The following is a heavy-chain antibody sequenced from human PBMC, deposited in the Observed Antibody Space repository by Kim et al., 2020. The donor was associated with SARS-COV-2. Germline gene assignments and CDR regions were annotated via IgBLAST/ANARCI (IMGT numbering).Heavy chain of an antibody. CDR3: ASRVEMATIHGFDY. D-gene: IGHD5-12*01. J-gene: IGHJ4*02. Sequence: SETLSLTCTVSGGSISSGGYYWSWIRQHPGKGLEWIGYIYYSGSTYYNPSLKSRVTISVDTSKNQFSLKLSSVTAADTAVYYCASRVEMATIHGFDYWGQGTLVTVSS. CDR1: GGSISSGGYY. CDR2: IYYSGST. V-gene: IGHV4-31*03.